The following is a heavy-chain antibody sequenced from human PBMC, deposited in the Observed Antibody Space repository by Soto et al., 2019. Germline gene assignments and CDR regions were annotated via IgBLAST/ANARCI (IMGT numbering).Heavy chain of an antibody. V-gene: IGHV4-39*01. CDR2: IYYSGST. J-gene: IGHJ4*02. Sequence: TSDTLSLTCTVSGGSIGSSSYYWGWIRQPPGKGLEWIGSIYYSGSTYYNPSLKSRVTISVDTSKNQFSLKLSSVTAADTAVYYCARLGEYFRSSGPDWGQGTLVTVSS. D-gene: IGHD3-22*01. CDR3: ARLGEYFRSSGPD. CDR1: GGSIGSSSYY.